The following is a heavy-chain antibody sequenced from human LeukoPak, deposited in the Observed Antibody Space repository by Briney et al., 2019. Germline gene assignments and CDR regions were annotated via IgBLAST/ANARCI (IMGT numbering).Heavy chain of an antibody. Sequence: GASVKVSCKASGYTFTSYAMHWVRQAPGQRLEWMGWINAGNGNTKYSQKFQGRVTITRDTSASTAYMELSSLRSEDTAVYYCARVAVAGTYYFDYWGQGTLVTVSS. D-gene: IGHD6-19*01. CDR1: GYTFTSYA. CDR3: ARVAVAGTYYFDY. J-gene: IGHJ4*02. V-gene: IGHV1-3*01. CDR2: INAGNGNT.